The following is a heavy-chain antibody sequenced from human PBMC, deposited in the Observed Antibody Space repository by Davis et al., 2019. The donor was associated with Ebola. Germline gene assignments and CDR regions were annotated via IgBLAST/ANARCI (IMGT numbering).Heavy chain of an antibody. D-gene: IGHD2/OR15-2a*01. V-gene: IGHV1-18*01. CDR3: ARAGGSTTLTAPSMDV. Sequence: AASVKVSCKASGGTFSSYAISWVRQAPGQGLEWMGWISAYNGNTNYAQKLQGRVTMTTDTSTSTAYMELRSLRAEDTAVYYCARAGGSTTLTAPSMDVWGQGTTVTVSS. CDR2: ISAYNGNT. J-gene: IGHJ6*02. CDR1: GGTFSSYA.